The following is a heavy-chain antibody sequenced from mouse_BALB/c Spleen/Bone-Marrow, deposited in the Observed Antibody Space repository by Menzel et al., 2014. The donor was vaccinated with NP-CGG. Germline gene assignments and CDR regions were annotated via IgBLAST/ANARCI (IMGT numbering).Heavy chain of an antibody. V-gene: IGHV1-9*01. CDR2: ILPGSGST. CDR3: ARRGGWLGYFDV. CDR1: GYTFSSYW. Sequence: QVQLKESGAELMKPGASVKISCKATGYTFSSYWIEWVKQRPGHGLEWIGEILPGSGSTNYNEKFKGKATFTADSSSDTAYMQLSSLTSEDSAVYYCARRGGWLGYFDVWGAGTTVTVSS. J-gene: IGHJ1*01. D-gene: IGHD2-3*01.